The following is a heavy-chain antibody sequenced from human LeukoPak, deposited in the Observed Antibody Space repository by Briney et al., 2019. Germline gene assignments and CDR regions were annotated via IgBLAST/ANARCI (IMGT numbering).Heavy chain of an antibody. J-gene: IGHJ5*02. CDR3: ARHYSSGWYENWFDP. CDR2: ISAYNGNT. Sequence: ASVKVSCKASGYTFTSYGISWVRQAPGQGLEWMGWISAYNGNTNYAQKLQGRVTMTTDTSTSTAYMELRSLRSDDTAVYYCARHYSSGWYENWFDPWGQGTLVTVSS. D-gene: IGHD6-19*01. V-gene: IGHV1-18*01. CDR1: GYTFTSYG.